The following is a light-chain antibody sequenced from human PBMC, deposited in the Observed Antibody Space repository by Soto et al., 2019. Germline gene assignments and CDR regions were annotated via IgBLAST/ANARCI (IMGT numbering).Light chain of an antibody. J-gene: IGKJ2*01. Sequence: DIQMTQSPSSLSASVGDRVTVTCRASQSIGRYFNWYQQKPGKAPNLLIYDVSSLQTGVPSMFSGYESGTDFTLTISCLYPDVFSTYYCQPSFSAPRTFGQGTKLEIQ. V-gene: IGKV1-39*01. CDR2: DVS. CDR1: QSIGRY. CDR3: QPSFSAPRT.